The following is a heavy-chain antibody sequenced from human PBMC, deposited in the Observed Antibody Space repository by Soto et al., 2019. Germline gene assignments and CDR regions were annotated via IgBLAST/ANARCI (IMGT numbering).Heavy chain of an antibody. J-gene: IGHJ4*02. Sequence: PGGSLRLSCAASGFTFSNAWMNWVRQAPGKGLEWVGRIKSKTDGGTTDYAAPVKGRFTISRDDSKNTLYLQMNSLKTEDTAVYYCTTESGSLGYYDSSGYYYFDYWGQGTLVTVSS. D-gene: IGHD3-22*01. CDR1: GFTFSNAW. CDR2: IKSKTDGGTT. CDR3: TTESGSLGYYDSSGYYYFDY. V-gene: IGHV3-15*07.